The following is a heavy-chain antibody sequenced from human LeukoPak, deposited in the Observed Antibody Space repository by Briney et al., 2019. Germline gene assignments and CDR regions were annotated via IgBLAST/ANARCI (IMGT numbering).Heavy chain of an antibody. Sequence: QTGGSLRLSCAASGFTFGTYWMTWVRQAPGQGLEWVANIKYDESEKYLVDSVKGRFIISRDNAKNSVFLQMNSLKVEDTAVYFCARGRDASYWGQGIQVTVSS. J-gene: IGHJ4*02. V-gene: IGHV3-7*01. D-gene: IGHD2-2*01. CDR3: ARGRDASY. CDR2: IKYDESEK. CDR1: GFTFGTYW.